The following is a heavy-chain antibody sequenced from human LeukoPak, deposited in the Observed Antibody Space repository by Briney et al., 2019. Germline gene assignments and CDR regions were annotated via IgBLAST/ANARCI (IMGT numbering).Heavy chain of an antibody. J-gene: IGHJ4*03. CDR2: INHSGST. CDR3: ARVAAAGNEADY. D-gene: IGHD6-13*01. Sequence: SETLSLTCAVYGGSFSGYYWSWIRQPPGKGLEWIGEINHSGSTNYNPSLKSRVTISVDTSKNQFSPKLSSVTAADTAVYYCARVAAAGNEADYWGQGTTVTVSS. CDR1: GGSFSGYY. V-gene: IGHV4-34*01.